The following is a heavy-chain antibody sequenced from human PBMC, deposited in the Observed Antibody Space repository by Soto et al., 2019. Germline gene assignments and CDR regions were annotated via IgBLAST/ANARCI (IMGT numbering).Heavy chain of an antibody. Sequence: EVQVLESGGGLVQPGGSLRLSCTASGFTFNRYAMSWVRQAPGKGLEWVLVISGSGEKIYYAESVKGRFTIARDNSKNMLSLQMNSLRVEDTAMYYCAKDRCSGGSGDSWDSWGQGTPVTVAS. D-gene: IGHD2-15*01. CDR1: GFTFNRYA. CDR3: AKDRCSGGSGDSWDS. V-gene: IGHV3-23*01. CDR2: ISGSGEKI. J-gene: IGHJ4*02.